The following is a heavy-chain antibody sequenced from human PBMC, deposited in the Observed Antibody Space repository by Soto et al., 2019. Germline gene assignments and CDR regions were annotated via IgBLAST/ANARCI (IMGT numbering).Heavy chain of an antibody. V-gene: IGHV1-3*01. Sequence: GASVKVSCKASGYTFTNYAMHWVRQAPGQRLEWMGWINAGNGNTKYSQKFQGRVTITRDTSANTAYMELSSLRSDDTAVYYCARDHPPDYGDYSNWFDPWGQGTLVTVSS. J-gene: IGHJ5*02. CDR1: GYTFTNYA. CDR3: ARDHPPDYGDYSNWFDP. D-gene: IGHD4-17*01. CDR2: INAGNGNT.